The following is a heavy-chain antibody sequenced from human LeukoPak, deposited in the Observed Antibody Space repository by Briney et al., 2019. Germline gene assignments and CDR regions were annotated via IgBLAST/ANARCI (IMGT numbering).Heavy chain of an antibody. CDR2: MNPNSGNT. Sequence: ASVKVSCKASGYTFTSYDVNWVRQATGQGLEWMGWMNPNSGNTGYAQKFQGRVTMTRNTSISTAYMELSSLRSEDTAVYYCAREYCSSTSCYPWGQGTQVTVSS. D-gene: IGHD2-2*01. CDR1: GYTFTSYD. J-gene: IGHJ5*02. V-gene: IGHV1-8*01. CDR3: AREYCSSTSCYP.